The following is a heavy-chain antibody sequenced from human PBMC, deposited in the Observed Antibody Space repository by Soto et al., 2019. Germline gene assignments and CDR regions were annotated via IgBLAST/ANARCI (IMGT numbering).Heavy chain of an antibody. CDR1: GFSFSNYA. CDR2: ISYDGSNK. Sequence: GGSLRLSCAASGFSFSNYAMHWLRQAPGKGLEWVAVISYDGSNKYYADSVKGRFTISRDNSKNTLYLQMNSLRAEDTAVYYCAGGPTDIVATRFDYWGQGTLVTVAA. D-gene: IGHD5-12*01. V-gene: IGHV3-30-3*01. J-gene: IGHJ4*02. CDR3: AGGPTDIVATRFDY.